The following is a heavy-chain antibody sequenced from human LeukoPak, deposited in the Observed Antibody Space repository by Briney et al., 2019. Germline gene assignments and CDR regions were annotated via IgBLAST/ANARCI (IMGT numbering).Heavy chain of an antibody. CDR1: GFTFSDHY. V-gene: IGHV3-72*01. CDR3: VTGTAVFDY. D-gene: IGHD1-7*01. CDR2: TRSKANRYTT. Sequence: GGSLRLSCAASGFTFSDHYMDWLRQAPGKGLEWVARTRSKANRYTTEYAASVKGRFSISRDDSKNSLYLQMSSLKTDDTAVYYCVTGTAVFDYWGQGTLVTVTS. J-gene: IGHJ4*02.